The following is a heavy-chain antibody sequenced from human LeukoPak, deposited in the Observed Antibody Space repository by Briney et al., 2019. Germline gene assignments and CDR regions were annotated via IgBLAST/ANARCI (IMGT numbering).Heavy chain of an antibody. J-gene: IGHJ4*02. CDR1: GFTFSSYG. D-gene: IGHD3-22*01. CDR3: ARSPMNRYYYDSSGYYPKYYFDY. CDR2: IWYDGSNK. Sequence: GGSLRLSCAASGFTFSSYGMHWVRQAPGKGLEWVAVIWYDGSNKYYADSVKGRFTISRDNSKNTLYLQMNSLRAEDTAVYYCARSPMNRYYYDSSGYYPKYYFDYWGQGTLVTVSS. V-gene: IGHV3-33*01.